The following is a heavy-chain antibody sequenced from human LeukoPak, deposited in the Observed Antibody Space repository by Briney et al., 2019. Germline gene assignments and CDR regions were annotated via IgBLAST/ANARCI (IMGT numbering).Heavy chain of an antibody. D-gene: IGHD7-27*01. CDR3: ARDRAQLGSLDY. CDR1: GFTFSSYS. Sequence: GGSLRLSCAASGFTFSSYSMNWVRQAPGKGLEWVSSISSSSSYIYYADSVKGRFTISRDNAKNSLYLQMNSLRAEDTAVYYCARDRAQLGSLDYWGQGTLVTVSS. CDR2: ISSSSSYI. J-gene: IGHJ4*02. V-gene: IGHV3-21*01.